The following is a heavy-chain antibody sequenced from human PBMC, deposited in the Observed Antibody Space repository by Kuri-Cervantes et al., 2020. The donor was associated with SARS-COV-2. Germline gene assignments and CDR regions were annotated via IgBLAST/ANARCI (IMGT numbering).Heavy chain of an antibody. D-gene: IGHD6-19*01. Sequence: GESLTISCAASGFTFSSYSMNWVRQAPGKGLEWVSSISSSSSYIYYADSVKGRFTISRDNAKNSLYLQMNSLRAEDTAVYYCARDGVGSGWYGNYYYGMDVWGQGTTVTVSS. CDR3: ARDGVGSGWYGNYYYGMDV. CDR1: GFTFSSYS. CDR2: ISSSSSYI. J-gene: IGHJ6*02. V-gene: IGHV3-21*01.